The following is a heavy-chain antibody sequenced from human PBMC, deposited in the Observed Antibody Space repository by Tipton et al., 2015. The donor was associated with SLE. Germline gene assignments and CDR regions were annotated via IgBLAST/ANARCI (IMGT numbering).Heavy chain of an antibody. Sequence: LRLSCAASGFTVSSNYMSWVRQAPGKGLEWIGYIYYSGSTNYNPSLKSRVIISLDTSKNQLSLKLSSVTAADTALYYCARGRSFRYDSSAPWFDPWGQGTLVTVSS. CDR1: GFTVSSNY. CDR2: IYYSGST. V-gene: IGHV4-59*02. CDR3: ARGRSFRYDSSAPWFDP. J-gene: IGHJ5*02. D-gene: IGHD3-22*01.